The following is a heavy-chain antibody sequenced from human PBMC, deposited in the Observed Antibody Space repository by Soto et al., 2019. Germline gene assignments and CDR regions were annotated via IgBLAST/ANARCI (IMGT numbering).Heavy chain of an antibody. CDR2: ISSTTNTI. Sequence: EVQLVESGGGLVQPGGSLRLSCAASGFTFSSYSMSWVRQAPGKGLEWVSYISSTTNTIYYADSVKGRFTISRDNAKNSLYLHMNSVSAEDTAVYYCARDRGCSGGICYRDLGYWGQGTLVTVSS. J-gene: IGHJ4*02. V-gene: IGHV3-48*01. CDR1: GFTFSSYS. CDR3: ARDRGCSGGICYRDLGY. D-gene: IGHD2-15*01.